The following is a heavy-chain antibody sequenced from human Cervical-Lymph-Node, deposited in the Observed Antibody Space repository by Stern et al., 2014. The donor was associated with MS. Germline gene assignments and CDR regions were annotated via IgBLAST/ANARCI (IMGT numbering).Heavy chain of an antibody. J-gene: IGHJ4*02. D-gene: IGHD4-17*01. CDR1: ADSFSNYW. Sequence: EVHLVESGTEVKKPGESLKISCKGSADSFSNYWIGWVRQMPGNGLEWMGIIYPDDSDTKYSPSFQGQVTISADRSISTAYLQWNTLKASDTAVYYCARTTSFYYGYVDYWGQGTLVTVSS. CDR2: IYPDDSDT. V-gene: IGHV5-51*01. CDR3: ARTTSFYYGYVDY.